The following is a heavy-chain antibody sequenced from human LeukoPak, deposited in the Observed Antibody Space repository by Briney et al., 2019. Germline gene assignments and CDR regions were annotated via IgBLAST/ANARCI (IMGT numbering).Heavy chain of an antibody. J-gene: IGHJ4*02. CDR1: GFTFSSYG. CDR2: IWYDGSNK. CDR3: AIDIRGRLAARYFDY. Sequence: PGRSLRLSCAASGFTFSSYGMHWVRQAPGKGLEWVAVIWYDGSNKYYADSVKGRFTISRDNSKNTLYLQMNSLRAEDTAVYYCAIDIRGRLAARYFDYWGQGTLVTVSS. D-gene: IGHD6-6*01. V-gene: IGHV3-33*01.